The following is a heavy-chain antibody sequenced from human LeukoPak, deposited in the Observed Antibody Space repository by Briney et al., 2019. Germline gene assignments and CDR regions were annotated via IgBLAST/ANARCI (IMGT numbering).Heavy chain of an antibody. CDR1: GYTFTNYG. V-gene: IGHV1-8*01. CDR2: MNPHSANT. J-gene: IGHJ5*02. D-gene: IGHD3-10*01. CDR3: AREDYYGSGSFSNWFDP. Sequence: ASVKVSCKASGYTFTNYGINWVRQATGQGLEWMGWMNPHSANTGYSQKFQGRITMTWNTSISTAYMELSSLRSEDTAIYYCAREDYYGSGSFSNWFDPWGQGTLVTVSS.